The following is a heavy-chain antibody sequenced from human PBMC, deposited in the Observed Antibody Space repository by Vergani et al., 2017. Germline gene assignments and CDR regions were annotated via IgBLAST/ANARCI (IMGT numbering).Heavy chain of an antibody. CDR1: GYTFTGYY. CDR3: ARDPDRGYSYGLGY. D-gene: IGHD5-18*01. Sequence: QVQLVQSGAEVKKPGASVKVSCKASGYTFTGYYMHWVRQAPGQGLEWMGWIIPIFGTANYAQKFQGRVTITADESTSTAYMELSSLISEDTAVYYCARDPDRGYSYGLGYWGQGTLVTVSS. V-gene: IGHV1-69*01. CDR2: IIPIFGTA. J-gene: IGHJ4*02.